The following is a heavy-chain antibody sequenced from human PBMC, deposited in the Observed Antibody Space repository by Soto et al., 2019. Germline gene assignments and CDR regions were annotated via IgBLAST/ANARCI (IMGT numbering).Heavy chain of an antibody. J-gene: IGHJ6*02. CDR1: GFTFSSYA. Sequence: GGSLRLSCAASGFTFSSYAMSWVRQAPGKGLEWVSTISGSGGSTYYADSVQGRFTISRDNSKNTLYLQMNSLRAEDTAVYYCAKDTSSGWYYDYYYSGMDVWGQGTTVTVSS. D-gene: IGHD6-19*01. CDR3: AKDTSSGWYYDYYYSGMDV. CDR2: ISGSGGST. V-gene: IGHV3-23*01.